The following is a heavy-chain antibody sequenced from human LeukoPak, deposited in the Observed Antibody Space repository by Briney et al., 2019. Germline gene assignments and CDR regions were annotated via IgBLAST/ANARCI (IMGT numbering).Heavy chain of an antibody. CDR2: IYYSGST. D-gene: IGHD3-22*01. J-gene: IGHJ3*02. CDR1: GGSISSHY. Sequence: PSETLSLTCTVSGGSISSHYWSWIRQPPGKGLEWIGYIYYSGSTNYNPSLKSRVTISVDTSKNQFSLKLSSVTAADTAVYYCARERYYDSSGYYYKAFDIWGQGTMVTVSS. CDR3: ARERYYDSSGYYYKAFDI. V-gene: IGHV4-59*11.